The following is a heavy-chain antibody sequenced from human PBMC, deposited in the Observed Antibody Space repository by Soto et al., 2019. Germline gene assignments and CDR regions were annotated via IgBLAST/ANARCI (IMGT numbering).Heavy chain of an antibody. CDR1: GYMFVTYG. CDR2: ISAYNGNT. J-gene: IGHJ3*02. CDR3: ARSDGAPGAFDI. D-gene: IGHD1-26*01. Sequence: ASVKVSCKASGYMFVTYGINWVRQAPGQGLEWMGWISAYNGNTKYAQNLQGRVTMTRDTSTSTVYMELSSLRSEDTAVYYCARSDGAPGAFDIWGQGTMVTVSS. V-gene: IGHV1-18*01.